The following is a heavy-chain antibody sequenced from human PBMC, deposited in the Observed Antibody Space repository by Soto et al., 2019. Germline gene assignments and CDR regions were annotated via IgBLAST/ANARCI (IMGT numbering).Heavy chain of an antibody. CDR3: AREVVLRSFDY. D-gene: IGHD2-15*01. V-gene: IGHV1-8*01. CDR1: GYTFTSYD. J-gene: IGHJ4*02. CDR2: MNPNSGNT. Sequence: QVQLVQSGAEVKKPGASVKVSCKASGYTFTSYDINWVRQATGQGLEWMGWMNPNSGNTAYAQNFQGRVTMTRNTPISTAHRELSNLSSEDTAEYYWAREVVLRSFDYWGQGTRVTVPS.